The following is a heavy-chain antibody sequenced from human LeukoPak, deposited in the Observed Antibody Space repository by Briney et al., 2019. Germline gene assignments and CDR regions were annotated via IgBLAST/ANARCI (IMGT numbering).Heavy chain of an antibody. CDR3: ASSEYYDILTGYYFDY. J-gene: IGHJ4*02. Sequence: SETLSLTCTVSGGSISSSSYYWGWIRQPPGKGLEWIGSIYYSGSTYYNPSLKSRVTISVDTSKNQFSLKLSSVTAADTAVYYCASSEYYDILTGYYFDYWGQGTLVTVSS. V-gene: IGHV4-39*01. CDR1: GGSISSSSYY. CDR2: IYYSGST. D-gene: IGHD3-9*01.